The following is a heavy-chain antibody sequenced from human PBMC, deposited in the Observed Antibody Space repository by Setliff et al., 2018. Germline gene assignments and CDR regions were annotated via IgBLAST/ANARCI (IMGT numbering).Heavy chain of an antibody. V-gene: IGHV4-38-2*02. CDR1: GYSISSGYI. J-gene: IGHJ4*02. D-gene: IGHD2-21*02. Sequence: PSETLSLTCTVSGYSISSGYIWGWIRQPPGKGLEWVGNIGHTGSINYNPSLKSRLTISRDTSKKQVSLKLNSVTATDTAVYYCARDLGYGGDSDYWGQGILVTVSS. CDR2: IGHTGSI. CDR3: ARDLGYGGDSDY.